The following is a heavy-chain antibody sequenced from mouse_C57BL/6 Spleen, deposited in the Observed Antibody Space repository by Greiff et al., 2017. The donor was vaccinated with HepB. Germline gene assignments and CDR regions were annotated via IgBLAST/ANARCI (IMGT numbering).Heavy chain of an antibody. J-gene: IGHJ3*01. CDR1: GFSLTSYA. CDR3: AAHYYGSSPWFAY. V-gene: IGHV2-9-1*01. CDR2: IWTGGGT. Sequence: QVQLHQSGPGLVAPSQSLSITCTVSGFSLTSYAISWVRQPPGKGLEWLGVIWTGGGTNYNSALKSRLSISKDNSKSQVFLKMNSLQTDDTARYYCAAHYYGSSPWFAYWGQGTLVTVSA. D-gene: IGHD1-1*01.